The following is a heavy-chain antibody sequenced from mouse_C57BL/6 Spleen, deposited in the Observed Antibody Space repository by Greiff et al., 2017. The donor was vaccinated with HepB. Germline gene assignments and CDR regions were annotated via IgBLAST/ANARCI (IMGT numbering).Heavy chain of an antibody. Sequence: VQLQQSGAELVRPGASVKLSCTASGFNIKDDYMHWVKQRPEQGLEWIGWIDPENGDTEYASKFQGKATITADTSSNTAYLQLRSLTSEDTAVYYCTRGGLLRGGYYAMDYWGQGTSVTVSS. J-gene: IGHJ4*01. CDR2: IDPENGDT. CDR1: GFNIKDDY. V-gene: IGHV14-4*01. CDR3: TRGGLLRGGYYAMDY. D-gene: IGHD1-1*01.